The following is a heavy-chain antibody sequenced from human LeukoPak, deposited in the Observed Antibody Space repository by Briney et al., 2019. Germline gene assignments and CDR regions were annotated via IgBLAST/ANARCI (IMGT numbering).Heavy chain of an antibody. CDR1: GYTFTNYY. CDR2: INPSGGST. CDR3: ARDTLSHSSGWDLNWFDP. V-gene: IGHV1-46*01. J-gene: IGHJ5*02. D-gene: IGHD6-19*01. Sequence: ASVKVSCKASGYTFTNYYMHWVRQAPGQGLEWMGIINPSGGSTSYAQKFQGRVTMTRDMSTSTVYMELSSLRSEDTAVYYCARDTLSHSSGWDLNWFDPWGQGTLVTVSS.